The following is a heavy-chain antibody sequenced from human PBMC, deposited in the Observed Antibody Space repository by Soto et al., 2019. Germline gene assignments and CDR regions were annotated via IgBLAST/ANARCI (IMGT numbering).Heavy chain of an antibody. V-gene: IGHV3-48*01. CDR1: GFTFRNYG. Sequence: GGSLRLSCAASGFTFRNYGMNWVRQAPGKGLEWVSYIGLGSSTKYYADSVEGRFIISRDNAKNSLYLQMNSLRAEDTAVYYCARDQLYYNDISGRPLNAFDVWGQGTMVTVSS. CDR2: IGLGSSTK. CDR3: ARDQLYYNDISGRPLNAFDV. J-gene: IGHJ3*01. D-gene: IGHD3-22*01.